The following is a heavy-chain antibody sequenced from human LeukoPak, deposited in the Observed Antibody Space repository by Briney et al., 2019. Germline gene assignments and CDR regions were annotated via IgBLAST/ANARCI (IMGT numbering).Heavy chain of an antibody. CDR3: ARLSRGSSWLVSPSGTIKRDY. CDR2: INPNSGGT. CDR1: GYTFTGYY. Sequence: ASVKVSCKASGYTFTGYYMHWVRQAPGQGLEWMGWINPNSGGTNYAQKFQGRVTMTRDTSISTAYMELSRLRSDDTAVYYCARLSRGSSWLVSPSGTIKRDYWGQGTLVTVSS. J-gene: IGHJ4*02. V-gene: IGHV1-2*02. D-gene: IGHD6-13*01.